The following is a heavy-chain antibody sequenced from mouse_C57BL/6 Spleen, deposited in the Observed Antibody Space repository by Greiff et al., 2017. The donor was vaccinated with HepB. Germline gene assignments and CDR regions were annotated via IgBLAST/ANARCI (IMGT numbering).Heavy chain of an antibody. CDR3: ATSNEGGSYYFDD. CDR2: IHTKSGST. J-gene: IGHJ2*01. Sequence: QVQLQQPGAELVKPGASVTLSCTASGYTFTSYWMHWVKQRPGQGLEWIGMIHTKSGSTNYNEKFKSKATLTVDKSSSTAYMQLSSMTSEDSAVYYCATSNEGGSYYFDDWGQGTTLTVSS. CDR1: GYTFTSYW. V-gene: IGHV1-64*01. D-gene: IGHD2-5*01.